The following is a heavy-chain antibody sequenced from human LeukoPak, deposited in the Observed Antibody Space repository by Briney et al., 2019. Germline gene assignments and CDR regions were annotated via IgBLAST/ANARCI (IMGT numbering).Heavy chain of an antibody. CDR2: VYNSGST. Sequence: SPETLSLTCTVSGDSISSYYWSWIRQPPGKGLEWIGYVYNSGSTHYNPSLKSRVTISVDTSKNHFSLKLSSVTAADTAVYYCARCRDAYVFDYWGQGTLVTVSS. D-gene: IGHD5-24*01. CDR3: ARCRDAYVFDY. V-gene: IGHV4-59*08. CDR1: GDSISSYY. J-gene: IGHJ4*02.